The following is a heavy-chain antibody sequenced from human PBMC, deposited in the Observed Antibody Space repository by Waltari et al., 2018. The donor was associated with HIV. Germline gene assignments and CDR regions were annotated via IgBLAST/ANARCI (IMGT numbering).Heavy chain of an antibody. Sequence: QVQLQESGPGLVKPSETLSLTCTVSGGSISSYYCSWIRQPPGKGLEWIGHNYYSGSTNYNPSVKRRVTISLDTSKNQFSLKLGSVTAADTAVYYCARVRITMIVARPNDAFDIWGQGTMVTVSS. CDR1: GGSISSYY. J-gene: IGHJ3*02. CDR2: NYYSGST. D-gene: IGHD3-22*01. V-gene: IGHV4-59*01. CDR3: ARVRITMIVARPNDAFDI.